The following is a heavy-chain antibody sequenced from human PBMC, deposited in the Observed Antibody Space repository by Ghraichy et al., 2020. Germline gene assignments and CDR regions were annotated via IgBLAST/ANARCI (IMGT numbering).Heavy chain of an antibody. V-gene: IGHV1-18*01. CDR3: ARSPPFRGMASGGPYYYSYYMDV. Sequence: ASVKVSCKASGYSFSNYGISWVRQAPGQGLEWVGWNSAYNGNINYAQNVQGRVTMTTDSSTNTAYMEVRSLRSDDTAVYYCARSPPFRGMASGGPYYYSYYMDVWGKGTTVTVSS. D-gene: IGHD6-13*01. J-gene: IGHJ6*03. CDR1: GYSFSNYG. CDR2: NSAYNGNI.